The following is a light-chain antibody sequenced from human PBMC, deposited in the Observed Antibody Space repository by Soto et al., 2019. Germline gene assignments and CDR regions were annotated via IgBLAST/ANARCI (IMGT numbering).Light chain of an antibody. V-gene: IGKV3-20*01. Sequence: DIVLTQSPRTLSLSXGERATLSXXXXQSVRSTSLAWYQQKPGQAPRLLMYGASSRATGIPDKFSGGGSGTDFTLTISRLEPEDFAVYYCQHYGSSPPITFGQGTRLEIK. CDR1: QSVRSTS. CDR2: GAS. CDR3: QHYGSSPPIT. J-gene: IGKJ5*01.